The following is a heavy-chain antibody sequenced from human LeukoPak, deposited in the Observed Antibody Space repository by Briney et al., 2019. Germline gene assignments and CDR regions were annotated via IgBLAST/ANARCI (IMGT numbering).Heavy chain of an antibody. CDR3: ARRASYDFWSGYFDY. Sequence: SETLSLTCTVSGGSISSSSYYCAWIRKSPGKGLEWIGSIYYSGGTYYNPSLKSRVTISVDTSKNQFSLRLSSVTAADTAVYYCARRASYDFWSGYFDYWGQGTPVTVSS. V-gene: IGHV4-39*01. CDR2: IYYSGGT. D-gene: IGHD3-3*01. J-gene: IGHJ4*02. CDR1: GGSISSSSYY.